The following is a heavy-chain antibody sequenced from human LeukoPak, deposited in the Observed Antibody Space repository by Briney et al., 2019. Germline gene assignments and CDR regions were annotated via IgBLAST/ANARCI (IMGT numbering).Heavy chain of an antibody. CDR3: AREVAAAGNYYYYYMDV. CDR1: GGSISSYY. V-gene: IGHV4-59*01. CDR2: IYYSAST. Sequence: AAETLSPTRTVSGGSISSYYWSLIRQPPGKGLEWIGYIYYSASTNYNPSLKSRVTISVDTSKNQFSLKLSSVTAADTAVYYCAREVAAAGNYYYYYMDVGGKGTTVTVSS. J-gene: IGHJ6*03. D-gene: IGHD6-13*01.